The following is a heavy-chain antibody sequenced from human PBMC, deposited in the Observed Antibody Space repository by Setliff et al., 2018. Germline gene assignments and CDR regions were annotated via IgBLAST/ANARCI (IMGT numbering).Heavy chain of an antibody. V-gene: IGHV1-69*05. CDR2: IIPIFGTA. CDR1: GGTFSSYA. CDR3: ARDRDSSGYPYYFDY. D-gene: IGHD3-22*01. J-gene: IGHJ4*02. Sequence: SVKVSCKASGGTFSSYAISWVRQAPGQGLEWMGGIIPIFGTANYAQKFQGWVTMTRDTSISTAYMELSRLRSDDTAVYYCARDRDSSGYPYYFDYWGQGTLVTVSS.